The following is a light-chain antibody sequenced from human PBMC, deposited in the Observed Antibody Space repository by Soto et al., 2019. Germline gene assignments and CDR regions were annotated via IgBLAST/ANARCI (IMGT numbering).Light chain of an antibody. CDR3: QQYNNWSPLT. Sequence: EIVMTQSPATLSVSPGERATLSCRASQSVSSNLAWYQQKPGQAPRLLIYGASTRATGIPARFSGSASGTEFTLTISSLQSEDFEVYYCQQYNNWSPLTFGQGTKVEIK. V-gene: IGKV3-15*01. CDR1: QSVSSN. CDR2: GAS. J-gene: IGKJ1*01.